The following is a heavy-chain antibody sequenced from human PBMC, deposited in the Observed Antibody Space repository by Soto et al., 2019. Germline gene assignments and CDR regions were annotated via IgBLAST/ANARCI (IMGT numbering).Heavy chain of an antibody. J-gene: IGHJ2*01. Sequence: EVQLLESGGGLVQPGGSLGLSCAASGFTFSSYAMNWFRQPPGKGREGVSVISGRGGSTYYAAAVKGRFTISRDNSKNTLYLQMNSLRAEDTAVYYCAKRTVGWYFDLWGRGTLVTVSS. CDR1: GFTFSSYA. CDR2: ISGRGGST. CDR3: AKRTVGWYFDL. V-gene: IGHV3-23*01. D-gene: IGHD4-17*01.